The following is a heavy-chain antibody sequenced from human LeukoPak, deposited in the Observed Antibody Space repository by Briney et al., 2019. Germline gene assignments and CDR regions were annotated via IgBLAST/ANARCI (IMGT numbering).Heavy chain of an antibody. Sequence: PGGSLRLSCTASGFTFGDYAMSWVRQAPGKGLEWVGFIRSKAYGGTTEYAASVKGRFTISRDDSKSIAYLQMNSLKTEDTAVYYCTRDVFYSSSWYIYWGQGTLVTVSP. CDR3: TRDVFYSSSWYIY. CDR1: GFTFGDYA. D-gene: IGHD6-13*01. J-gene: IGHJ4*02. CDR2: IRSKAYGGTT. V-gene: IGHV3-49*04.